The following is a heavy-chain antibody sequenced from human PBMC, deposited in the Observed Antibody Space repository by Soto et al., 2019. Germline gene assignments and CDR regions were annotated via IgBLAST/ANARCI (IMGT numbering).Heavy chain of an antibody. CDR2: IWYDGRNK. V-gene: IGHV3-33*08. Sequence: RGSLLLSCVAAGFSFSTYGMHWFRQAPGKGLEWVAVIWYDGRNKYYADSLKGRFTISRDNSKNTLFLQMNSLTAEDTAVYYCARGYVHRAMDIYYYYYGIDVWGQGTTVTVSS. CDR1: GFSFSTYG. J-gene: IGHJ6*02. D-gene: IGHD5-18*01. CDR3: ARGYVHRAMDIYYYYYGIDV.